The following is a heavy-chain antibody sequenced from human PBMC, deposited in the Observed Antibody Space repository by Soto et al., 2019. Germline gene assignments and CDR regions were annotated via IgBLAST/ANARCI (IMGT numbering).Heavy chain of an antibody. V-gene: IGHV4-39*01. D-gene: IGHD2-15*01. Sequence: QLQLQESGPGLVKPSETLSLICTVSGASINTNDYYWGWVRQPPGKGLEWIGNIYDSGSTFYNPSLRSRLTISLDTSKNQFSLRLNSVTAADAAIYYCAGFVVPASRNTGFDYWGQGTLVTVSS. CDR2: IYDSGST. CDR3: AGFVVPASRNTGFDY. CDR1: GASINTNDYY. J-gene: IGHJ4*02.